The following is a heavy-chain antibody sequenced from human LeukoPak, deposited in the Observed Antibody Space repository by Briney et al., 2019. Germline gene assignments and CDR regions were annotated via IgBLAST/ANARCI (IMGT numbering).Heavy chain of an antibody. D-gene: IGHD2-21*01. CDR3: AGAYFMARVETYFDY. J-gene: IGHJ4*02. CDR2: IQHTGSA. Sequence: ETLSLTCAVFGYCIISRCYWGWIRQPPGKGLEWIAIIQHTGSAYYNPSLKSRVTISVDTSKNQFSLKVGSVTAADTAVDYCAGAYFMARVETYFDYWGQGTLVTHSS. CDR1: GYCIISRCY. V-gene: IGHV4-38-2*01.